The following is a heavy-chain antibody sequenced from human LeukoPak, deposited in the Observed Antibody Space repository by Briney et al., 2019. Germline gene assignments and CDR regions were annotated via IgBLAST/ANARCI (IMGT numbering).Heavy chain of an antibody. CDR1: GGSISVITYY. CDR3: ARVRYTSSWYDIDY. D-gene: IGHD6-13*01. J-gene: IGHJ4*02. V-gene: IGHV4-39*07. Sequence: SETLSLTCTVSGGSISVITYYWAWIRQPPGKGLEWIGTVYYSGSTYYNPSLKSRVTISVDTSKSQFSLKLSSVTAADTAVYYCARVRYTSSWYDIDYWGQGTLVTVSS. CDR2: VYYSGST.